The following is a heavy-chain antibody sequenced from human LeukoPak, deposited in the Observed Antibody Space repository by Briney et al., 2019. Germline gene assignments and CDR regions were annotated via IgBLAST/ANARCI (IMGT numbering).Heavy chain of an antibody. CDR2: ISSSSSYI. CDR3: ARDVYGSAPDWPYYFDY. Sequence: PGGSLRLSCAASGFTFSSYSMNWVRQAPGKGLEWVSSISSSSSYIYYADSVKGRFTISRDNAKNSLYLQMNSLRAEDTAVYYCARDVYGSAPDWPYYFDYWGQGTLVTVSS. D-gene: IGHD3-10*01. CDR1: GFTFSSYS. J-gene: IGHJ4*02. V-gene: IGHV3-21*01.